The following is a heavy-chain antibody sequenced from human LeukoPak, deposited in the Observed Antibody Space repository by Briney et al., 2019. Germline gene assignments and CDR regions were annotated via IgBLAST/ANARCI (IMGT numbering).Heavy chain of an antibody. D-gene: IGHD3-10*01. CDR2: IIPIFGTA. Sequence: SVKVSCKASGGTFSSYAISWVRQAPGQGLEWMGGIIPIFGTANYAQKFQGRVTITTDESTSTAYMELSSLRSEDTAVYYCARDGTVRSTLSDYYYYMDVWGKGTTVTVSS. CDR3: ARDGTVRSTLSDYYYYMDV. J-gene: IGHJ6*03. CDR1: GGTFSSYA. V-gene: IGHV1-69*05.